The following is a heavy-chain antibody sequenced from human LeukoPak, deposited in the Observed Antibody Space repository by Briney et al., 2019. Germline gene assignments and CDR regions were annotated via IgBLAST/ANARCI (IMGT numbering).Heavy chain of an antibody. Sequence: SETLSLTCAVYGGSFSGYYWSWIRQPPGKGLEWIGEINRSGSTNYNPSLKSRVTISVDTSKNQFSLKLSSVTAADTAVYYCARGHHGSGSYSSWGQGTLVTVSS. D-gene: IGHD3-10*01. CDR2: INRSGST. CDR1: GGSFSGYY. V-gene: IGHV4-34*01. J-gene: IGHJ4*02. CDR3: ARGHHGSGSYSS.